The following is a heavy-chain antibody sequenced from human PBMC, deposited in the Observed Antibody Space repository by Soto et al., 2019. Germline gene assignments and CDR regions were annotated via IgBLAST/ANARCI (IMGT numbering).Heavy chain of an antibody. V-gene: IGHV1-18*01. Sequence: QVQMGQSGAEVRKLGPSVKVACKAPGHAFSNYVVTWGRQAPGGGLQWMGWFIPSNDNPYSAQKFRDKYTVSTETSSNTAYMELRRLTSDDTAVYYCSREGGNTGTSDYWGQGTLVTVSS. J-gene: IGHJ4*02. CDR2: FIPSNDNP. CDR1: GHAFSNYV. D-gene: IGHD1-7*01. CDR3: SREGGNTGTSDY.